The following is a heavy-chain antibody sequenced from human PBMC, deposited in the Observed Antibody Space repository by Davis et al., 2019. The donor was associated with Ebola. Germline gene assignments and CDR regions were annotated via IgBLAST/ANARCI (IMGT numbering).Heavy chain of an antibody. CDR3: ARVPLGDWGSRGWFDP. V-gene: IGHV4-39*07. CDR2: IYYSGST. J-gene: IGHJ5*02. D-gene: IGHD2-21*02. CDR1: GGSISSSSYY. Sequence: SETLSLTCTVSGGSISSSSYYWGWIRQPPGKGLEWIGSIYYSGSTYYNPSLKSRVTISVDTSKNQFSLKLSSVTAADTAVYYCARVPLGDWGSRGWFDPWGQGTLVTVSS.